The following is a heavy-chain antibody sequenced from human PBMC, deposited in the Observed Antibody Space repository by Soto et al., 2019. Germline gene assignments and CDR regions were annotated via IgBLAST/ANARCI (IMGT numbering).Heavy chain of an antibody. Sequence: PGGSLRLSCAASGFTFSSYAMHWVRQAPGKGLEWVAVISYDGSNKYYADSVKGRFTISRDNSKNTLYLQMNSLRAEDTAVYYCARDPVTKWLPLGDYWGQGTLVTVSS. CDR1: GFTFSSYA. CDR2: ISYDGSNK. V-gene: IGHV3-30-3*01. D-gene: IGHD5-12*01. CDR3: ARDPVTKWLPLGDY. J-gene: IGHJ4*02.